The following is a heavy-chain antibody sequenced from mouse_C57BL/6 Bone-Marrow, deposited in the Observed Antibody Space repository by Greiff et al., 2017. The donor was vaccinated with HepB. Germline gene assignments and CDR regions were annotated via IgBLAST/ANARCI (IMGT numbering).Heavy chain of an antibody. Sequence: QVQLQQPGAELVKPGASVKFSCKASGYTFTSYWMHWVKQRPGQGLAWIGMIHPNSGSTNYNEKFKSKATLTADKSSSTAYMQLSSLASEDSAVYCCAGLGRWFAYWGQGTLVTVSA. D-gene: IGHD4-1*01. CDR1: GYTFTSYW. CDR3: AGLGRWFAY. J-gene: IGHJ3*01. CDR2: IHPNSGST. V-gene: IGHV1-64*01.